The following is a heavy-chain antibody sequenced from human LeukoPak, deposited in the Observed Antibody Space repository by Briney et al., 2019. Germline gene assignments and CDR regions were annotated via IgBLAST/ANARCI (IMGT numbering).Heavy chain of an antibody. CDR2: IYYSGST. V-gene: IGHV4-59*01. J-gene: IGHJ3*02. CDR1: GGSISSSY. CDR3: ARAPAPDAFDI. Sequence: SETLSLTCTVSGGSISSSYWSSIRQPPGKGLEWIGYIYYSGSTNYNPSLKSRVTISVDTSKNQFSLKLSSVTAADTAVYYCARAPAPDAFDIWGQGTMVTVSS.